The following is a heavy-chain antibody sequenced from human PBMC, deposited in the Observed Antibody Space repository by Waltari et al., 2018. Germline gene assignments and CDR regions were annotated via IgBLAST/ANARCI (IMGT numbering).Heavy chain of an antibody. Sequence: QVQLQESGPGLGKPSETLSLTCPVSGGPISSYSWSWSRQRPGKGLEWIGYIYYSGSTNYNPSLKSRVTISVDTSKNQFSLKLSSVTAADTAVYYCASYGGNSGRSDYWGQGTLVTVSS. CDR1: GGPISSYS. V-gene: IGHV4-59*01. CDR3: ASYGGNSGRSDY. D-gene: IGHD4-17*01. J-gene: IGHJ4*02. CDR2: IYYSGST.